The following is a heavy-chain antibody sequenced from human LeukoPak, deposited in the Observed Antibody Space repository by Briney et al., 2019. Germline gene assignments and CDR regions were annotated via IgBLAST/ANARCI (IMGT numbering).Heavy chain of an antibody. Sequence: GRSLRLSCAASGFTVSSNYMSWVRQAPGKGLEWVSVIYSGGSTYYADSVKGRFTISRDNSKNTLYLQMNSLRAEDTAVYYCARDATGSDAFDIWGQGTMVTVSS. CDR2: IYSGGST. V-gene: IGHV3-53*01. J-gene: IGHJ3*02. CDR1: GFTVSSNY. D-gene: IGHD1-1*01. CDR3: ARDATGSDAFDI.